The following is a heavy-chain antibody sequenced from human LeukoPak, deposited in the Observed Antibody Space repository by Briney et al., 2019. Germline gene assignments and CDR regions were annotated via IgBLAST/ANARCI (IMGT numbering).Heavy chain of an antibody. CDR2: ISNSGST. Sequence: SETLSLTCTVSGGSISSYYWSWIRQPPGEGLEWIGYISNSGSTDYNPSLKSRVTISVDTSKNLFSLRLSSVTAADTAVYYCARDPHPAFSGSYYLDGSDMWGQGTVVIVSS. D-gene: IGHD1-26*01. V-gene: IGHV4-59*01. CDR1: GGSISSYY. CDR3: ARDPHPAFSGSYYLDGSDM. J-gene: IGHJ3*02.